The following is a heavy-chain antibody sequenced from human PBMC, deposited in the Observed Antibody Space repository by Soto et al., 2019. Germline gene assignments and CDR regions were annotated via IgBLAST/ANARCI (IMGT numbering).Heavy chain of an antibody. Sequence: GESLKISCNGSGYSFTSYCIGWVLQMPGKGLEWMWIIYPGDSDTRYSPSFQGQVTISADKSISTAYLQWSSLKASDTAMYYCARSALDSASTLPVAFDIWGQGTMVTVSS. CDR2: IYPGDSDT. CDR3: ARSALDSASTLPVAFDI. J-gene: IGHJ3*02. CDR1: GYSFTSYC. D-gene: IGHD6-25*01. V-gene: IGHV5-51*01.